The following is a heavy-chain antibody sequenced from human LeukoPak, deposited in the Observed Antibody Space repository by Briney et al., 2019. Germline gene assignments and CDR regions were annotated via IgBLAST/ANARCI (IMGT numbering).Heavy chain of an antibody. D-gene: IGHD4-17*01. CDR3: ARDPTTVTKGFDI. CDR2: ISYSGST. CDR1: GGSISNHY. V-gene: IGHV4-59*11. Sequence: KPSETLSLTCTVSGGSISNHYWTWIRQPPGKGLEWIGYISYSGSTNYNPCLRSRVTISIDTSNNQISLRLSPVTAADTAVYYCARDPTTVTKGFDIWGLGTMVTVSP. J-gene: IGHJ3*02.